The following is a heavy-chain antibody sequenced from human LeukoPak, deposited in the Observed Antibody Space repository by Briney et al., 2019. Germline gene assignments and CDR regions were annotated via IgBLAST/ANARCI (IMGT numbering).Heavy chain of an antibody. CDR2: ISYDGSNK. J-gene: IGHJ6*02. CDR3: AKEMSRYYYYGMDV. CDR1: GFTFSSYG. V-gene: IGHV3-30*18. Sequence: PGGSLRLSCAASGFTFSSYGMHWVRQAPGKGLEWVAVISYDGSNKYYADSVKGRLTISRDNSKNTLYLQMNSLRAEDTAVYYCAKEMSRYYYYGMDVWGQGTTVTVSS.